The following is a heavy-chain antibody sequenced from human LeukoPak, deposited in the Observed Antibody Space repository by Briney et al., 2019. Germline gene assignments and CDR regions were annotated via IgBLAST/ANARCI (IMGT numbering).Heavy chain of an antibody. D-gene: IGHD6-19*01. Sequence: GGSLRLSCSASGXTFSSYAMHWVRQAPGKGLEYVSAISSNGGSTYYADSVKGRFTISRDNSKNTLYLQMSSLRAEDTAVYYCVQSNTGYSSGWHYFDYWGQGTLVTVSS. J-gene: IGHJ4*02. CDR3: VQSNTGYSSGWHYFDY. CDR2: ISSNGGST. CDR1: GXTFSSYA. V-gene: IGHV3-64D*09.